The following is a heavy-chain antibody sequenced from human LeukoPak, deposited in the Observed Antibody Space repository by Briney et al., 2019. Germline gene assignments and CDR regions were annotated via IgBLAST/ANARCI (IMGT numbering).Heavy chain of an antibody. CDR3: ARSRVVPAARGLWWFDP. V-gene: IGHV4-34*01. CDR1: GGSFSGYY. Sequence: PPETLSLTCAVYGGSFSGYYWSWIRQPPGQGLEWIGEINHSGSTNYNPSLKSRVTISVDTSKNQFSLKLSSVTAADTAVYYCARSRVVPAARGLWWFDPWGQGTLVTVSS. CDR2: INHSGST. J-gene: IGHJ5*02. D-gene: IGHD2-2*01.